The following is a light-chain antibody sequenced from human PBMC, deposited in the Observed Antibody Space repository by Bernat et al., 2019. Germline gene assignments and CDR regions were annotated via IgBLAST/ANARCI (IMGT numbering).Light chain of an antibody. J-gene: IGKJ2*01. V-gene: IGKV1-5*03. CDR1: QTISSW. Sequence: DIQMTQSPSTLSASVGDRVTITCRASQTISSWLAWYQQKPGKAPKLLIYRASTLESAVPSRFSGSGSGTEFTLTISSPQPDDFATYYCQQYNTYSGTFGQGTKLEIK. CDR3: QQYNTYSGT. CDR2: RAS.